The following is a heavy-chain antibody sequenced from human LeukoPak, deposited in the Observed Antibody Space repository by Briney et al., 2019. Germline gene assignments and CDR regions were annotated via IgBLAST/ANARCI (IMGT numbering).Heavy chain of an antibody. CDR2: ISGSGAST. D-gene: IGHD6-19*01. CDR3: ARGYSSGWYYFDY. J-gene: IGHJ4*02. V-gene: IGHV3-23*01. Sequence: GGSLRLSCAASGFTFSSYAMSWVRQAPGKGLEWVSVISGSGASTYYADSVKGRFTISRDNSKNTLYLQMNSLRAEDTAVYYCARGYSSGWYYFDYWGQGTLVTVSS. CDR1: GFTFSSYA.